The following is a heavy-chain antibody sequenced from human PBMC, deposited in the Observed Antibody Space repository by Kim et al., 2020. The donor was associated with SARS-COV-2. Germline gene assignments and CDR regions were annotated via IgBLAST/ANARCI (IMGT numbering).Heavy chain of an antibody. CDR3: AKDIRGDVDTAMA. J-gene: IGHJ5*02. V-gene: IGHV3-43*01. CDR1: GFTFDDYT. CDR2: ISWDGGST. D-gene: IGHD5-18*01. Sequence: GGSLRLSCAASGFTFDDYTMHWVRQAPGKGLEWVSHISWDGGSTYYADSVKGRFTISRDNSKNSLYLQMNSLRTEDTALYYCAKDIRGDVDTAMAWGQGTLVTVSS.